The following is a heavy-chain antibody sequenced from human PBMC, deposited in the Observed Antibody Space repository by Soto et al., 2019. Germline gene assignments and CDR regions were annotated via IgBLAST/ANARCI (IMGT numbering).Heavy chain of an antibody. CDR2: IYYTGSS. Sequence: SETLSLTCTVSAGAVNSGSYYWSWIRQPPGKGLEWIGYIYYTGSSKYNPSLKSRVTMALHTSKNQFSLNLTSVTAADTAVYYCASGYSYAIFDYWGQGALVTVSS. J-gene: IGHJ4*02. D-gene: IGHD5-18*01. CDR3: ASGYSYAIFDY. CDR1: AGAVNSGSYY. V-gene: IGHV4-61*01.